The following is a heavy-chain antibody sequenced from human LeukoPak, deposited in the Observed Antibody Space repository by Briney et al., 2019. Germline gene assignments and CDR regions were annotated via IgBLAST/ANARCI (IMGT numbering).Heavy chain of an antibody. V-gene: IGHV3-21*01. D-gene: IGHD3-10*01. J-gene: IGHJ5*02. CDR3: ARGINYYGSGSYTFDP. Sequence: AGGSLRLSCAASGFTFSSYSMNWVRQAPGKGLEWVSSISSSSSYIYYADSVKGRFTISRDNAKNSLYLQMNSLRAEDTAVYYCARGINYYGSGSYTFDPWGQGTLVTVSS. CDR2: ISSSSSYI. CDR1: GFTFSSYS.